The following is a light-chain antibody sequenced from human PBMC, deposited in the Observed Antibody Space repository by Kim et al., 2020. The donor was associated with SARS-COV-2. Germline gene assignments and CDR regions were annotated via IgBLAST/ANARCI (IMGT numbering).Light chain of an antibody. CDR1: SGSIASNY. J-gene: IGLJ3*02. Sequence: NFMLTQPHSVSESPGKTVTISCTGSSGSIASNYVQWYQQRPGSAPTTVIYEDNQRPSGVPDRFSGSIDSSSNSASLTISGLKTEDEADYYYQSYDSSNQVFGGGTQLTVL. CDR3: QSYDSSNQV. V-gene: IGLV6-57*02. CDR2: EDN.